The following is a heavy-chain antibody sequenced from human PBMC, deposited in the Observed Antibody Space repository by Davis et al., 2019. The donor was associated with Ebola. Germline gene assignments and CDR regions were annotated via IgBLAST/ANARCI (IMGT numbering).Heavy chain of an antibody. Sequence: GESLKISCPDSVITFSSYAMTWVRQAPGKGLEWVSGFSGSGDSTYHADSVEGRFTISRDNSKNTLYLQMNSLRAEDTAMYYCARGTRSGHQPPYWGQGTLVTVSS. CDR1: VITFSSYA. CDR2: FSGSGDST. D-gene: IGHD2-15*01. CDR3: ARGTRSGHQPPY. V-gene: IGHV3-23*01. J-gene: IGHJ4*02.